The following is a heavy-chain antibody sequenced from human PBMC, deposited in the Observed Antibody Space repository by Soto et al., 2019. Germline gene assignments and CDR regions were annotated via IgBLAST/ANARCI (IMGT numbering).Heavy chain of an antibody. CDR2: VYDSGTT. D-gene: IGHD2-15*01. J-gene: IGHJ4*02. CDR3: ATFVVAASRTTEFDF. V-gene: IGHV4-39*01. Sequence: PSENLCITSTFSGGSISTSNYYWGWVRQPPGKGLDWTGNVYDSGTTYYNRSLKSRVTISVDTSKSQFSLKLNSVTAAYTAVYYCATFVVAASRTTEFDFWGPGTMVTVSS. CDR1: GGSISTSNYY.